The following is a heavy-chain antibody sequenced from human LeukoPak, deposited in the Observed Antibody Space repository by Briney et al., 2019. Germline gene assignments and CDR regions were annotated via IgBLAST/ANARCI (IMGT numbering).Heavy chain of an antibody. CDR1: GYTFSNYY. CDR3: AREIGPRQLHLCASAFDY. D-gene: IGHD5-18*01. V-gene: IGHV1-46*01. Sequence: ASVKVSCKASGYTFSNYYMHWVRQAPRQGLEWMGIINPSGGGSTYAQNFQGRVTMTRDTSTSTVYMDLNNLRSEDTAVYYCAREIGPRQLHLCASAFDYWGQGTLVTVSS. J-gene: IGHJ4*02. CDR2: INPSGGGS.